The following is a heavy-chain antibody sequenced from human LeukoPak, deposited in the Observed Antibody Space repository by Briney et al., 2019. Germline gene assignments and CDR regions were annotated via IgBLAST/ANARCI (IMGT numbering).Heavy chain of an antibody. V-gene: IGHV6-1*01. CDR3: ARGCQVWIQLKERCAFDI. J-gene: IGHJ3*02. D-gene: IGHD5-18*01. CDR1: GDSVSSISAA. Sequence: SQTLSLTCAISGDSVSSISAAWNWIRQSPSRGLEWLGRTYYRSKWYNDYAVSVKSRITVNPDTSKNQFSLQLNSVTPEDTAVYYCARGCQVWIQLKERCAFDIWGQGTMVTVSS. CDR2: TYYRSKWYN.